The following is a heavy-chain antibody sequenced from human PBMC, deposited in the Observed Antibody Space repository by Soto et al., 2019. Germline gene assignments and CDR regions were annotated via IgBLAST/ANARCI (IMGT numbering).Heavy chain of an antibody. D-gene: IGHD3-22*01. CDR3: TTAGAPIVVVMDYYYGMDV. J-gene: IGHJ6*02. V-gene: IGHV3-15*01. CDR1: GFTFSNAW. Sequence: GGSLRLSCAASGFTFSNAWMSWVRQAPGKGLEWVGRIKSKTDGGTTDYAAPVKGRFTISRDDSKNTLYLQMNSLKTEDTAVYYCTTAGAPIVVVMDYYYGMDVWGQGTTVTVSS. CDR2: IKSKTDGGTT.